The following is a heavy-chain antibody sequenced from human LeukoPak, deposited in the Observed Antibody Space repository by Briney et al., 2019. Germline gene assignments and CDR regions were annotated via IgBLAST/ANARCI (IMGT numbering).Heavy chain of an antibody. CDR3: ASGDDFWSGYYY. Sequence: PSETLSLTCAVYGESFRAYYWTWLRQPPGKGLEWIGEISHSGSTNYNPSLKSRVTISVDTSKNQFSLKLSSVTAADTAVYYCASGDDFWSGYYYWGQGTLVTVSS. J-gene: IGHJ4*02. CDR1: GESFRAYY. V-gene: IGHV4-34*01. D-gene: IGHD3-3*01. CDR2: ISHSGST.